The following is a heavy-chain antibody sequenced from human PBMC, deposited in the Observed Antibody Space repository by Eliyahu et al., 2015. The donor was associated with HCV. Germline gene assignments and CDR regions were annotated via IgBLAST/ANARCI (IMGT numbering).Heavy chain of an antibody. Sequence: QVQLVQSGAELKKPGSSVKXSXXAXGGTSSNFGISWVRQAPGQGLEWMGESIPIFRTPNYAQRFQGRVTISADVSANTVYMELSSLRSEDTAVYYCARDRGPAAIIDAFDIWGQGTTVTVSS. CDR2: SIPIFRTP. J-gene: IGHJ3*02. CDR3: ARDRGPAAIIDAFDI. V-gene: IGHV1-69*01. D-gene: IGHD2-2*01. CDR1: GGTSSNFG.